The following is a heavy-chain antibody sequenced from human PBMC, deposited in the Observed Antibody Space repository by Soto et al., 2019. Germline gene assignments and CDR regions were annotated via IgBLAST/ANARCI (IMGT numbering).Heavy chain of an antibody. Sequence: SETLSLTCVVYGGSLSGYYWSWIRQPPGMGLEWIGEISESGSTNYNPSLKSRVTISVDTAKNQFSLRLSSVTAADTAVYYCARGRIVLVPAAKYNWFDPWGQGTLVTVSS. V-gene: IGHV4-34*01. D-gene: IGHD2-2*01. CDR1: GGSLSGYY. J-gene: IGHJ5*02. CDR3: ARGRIVLVPAAKYNWFDP. CDR2: ISESGST.